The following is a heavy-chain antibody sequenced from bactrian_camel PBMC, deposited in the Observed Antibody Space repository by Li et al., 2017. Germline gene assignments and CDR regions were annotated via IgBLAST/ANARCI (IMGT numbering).Heavy chain of an antibody. CDR3: AASAPRLTATQALSVYSYNN. V-gene: IGHV3S53*01. J-gene: IGHJ4*01. Sequence: VQLVESGGGSVQSGGSLRLNCTSSAYSVGSLCMAWFRQAPGKEREGVAGIDMIDSATYAESVKGRFTISRDNAKNTVYLQMNSLKPEDTAMYYCAASAPRLTATQALSVYSYNNWGQGTQVTVS. CDR2: IDMIDSA. D-gene: IGHD3*01. CDR1: AYSVGSLC.